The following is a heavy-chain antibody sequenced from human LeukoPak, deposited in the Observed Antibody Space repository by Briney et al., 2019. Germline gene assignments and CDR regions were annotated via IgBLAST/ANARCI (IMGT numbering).Heavy chain of an antibody. CDR1: GFTFDDYA. J-gene: IGHJ4*02. Sequence: GGSLRLSCAASGFTFDDYAMHWVRQAPGKGLEWVSGISWNSGSIGYADSVKGRFTISRDNSKNTLYLQMNSLRAEDTAVYYCAKDRRGYSGYGNFDYWGQGTLVTVSS. V-gene: IGHV3-9*01. CDR3: AKDRRGYSGYGNFDY. CDR2: ISWNSGSI. D-gene: IGHD5-12*01.